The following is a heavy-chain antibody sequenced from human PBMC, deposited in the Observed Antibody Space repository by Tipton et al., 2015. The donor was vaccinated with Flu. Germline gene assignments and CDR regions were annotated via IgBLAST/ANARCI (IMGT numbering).Heavy chain of an antibody. Sequence: QVQLVQSGAEVKKPGASVKVSCKASGYTFTSYGISWVRQAPGQGLEWMGWMNPNSGNTGYAQKFQGRVTMTRNTSISTAYMEQSSMRSEDTAVYYCGRRGVGADFDYWGQGTLVTVSS. CDR2: MNPNSGNT. J-gene: IGHJ4*02. V-gene: IGHV1-8*02. CDR3: GRRGVGADFDY. D-gene: IGHD1-26*01. CDR1: GYTFTSYG.